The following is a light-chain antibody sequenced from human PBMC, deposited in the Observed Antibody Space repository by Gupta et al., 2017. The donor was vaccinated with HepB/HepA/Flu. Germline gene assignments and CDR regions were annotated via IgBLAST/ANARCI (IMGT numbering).Light chain of an antibody. CDR1: QSVSSY. V-gene: IGKV3-11*01. J-gene: IGKJ1*01. Sequence: EFVLTQSPATLSLSPGDRATLSCRASQSVSSYLAWYQQKAGQAPRLLIYDASNRATGIPARFSGSGSGTDFTLTISSLEPEDFAVYFCQQRRNWPTFGQGTKVEIK. CDR3: QQRRNWPT. CDR2: DAS.